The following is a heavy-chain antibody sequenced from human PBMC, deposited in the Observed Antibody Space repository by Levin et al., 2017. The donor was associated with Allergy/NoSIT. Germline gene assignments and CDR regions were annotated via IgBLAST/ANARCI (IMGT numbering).Heavy chain of an antibody. Sequence: PGGSLRLSCEVSGFTFSNTWMIWVRQAPGKGLEWVGRIKSKTDGGTIDYAAPVKGRFTISRDDSKHTMYLQMNNLQTEDTAVYYCTTPPSYGLDYWGQGTLVTVSS. CDR2: IKSKTDGGTI. D-gene: IGHD5-18*01. V-gene: IGHV3-15*01. J-gene: IGHJ4*02. CDR3: TTPPSYGLDY. CDR1: GFTFSNTW.